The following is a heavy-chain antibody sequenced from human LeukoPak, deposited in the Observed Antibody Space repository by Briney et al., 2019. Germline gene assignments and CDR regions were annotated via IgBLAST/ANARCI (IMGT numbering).Heavy chain of an antibody. CDR3: ARDGSGSDAFDI. D-gene: IGHD6-19*01. V-gene: IGHV3-66*01. CDR1: GFTVSSNY. CDR2: IYTVGNT. J-gene: IGHJ3*02. Sequence: GGSLRLSCAASGFTVSSNYMSWVRQPPGKGLEWVSVIYTVGNTDYSDSVKGRFTISRDNSKNTLYLQMNSLRAEDTAVYYCARDGSGSDAFDIWGQGTMVTVSS.